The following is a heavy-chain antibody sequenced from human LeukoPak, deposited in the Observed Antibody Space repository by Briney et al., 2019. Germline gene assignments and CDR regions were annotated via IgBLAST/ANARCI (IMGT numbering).Heavy chain of an antibody. V-gene: IGHV4-61*02. CDR3: ARDSVGGILTGYYSRARTSYMDV. CDR2: IYTSGST. Sequence: SQTLSLTCTVSGGSISSGSYYWSWIRQPAGKGLEWIGRIYTSGSTNYNPSLKSRVTISVDTAKNQFSLKLSSVTAADTAVYYCARDSVGGILTGYYSRARTSYMDVWGKGTTVTISS. J-gene: IGHJ6*03. CDR1: GGSISSGSYY. D-gene: IGHD3-9*01.